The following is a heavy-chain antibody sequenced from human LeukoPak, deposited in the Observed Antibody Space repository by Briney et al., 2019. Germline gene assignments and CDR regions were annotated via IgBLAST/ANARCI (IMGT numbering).Heavy chain of an antibody. Sequence: PGRSLRLSCAASGFIFRIYGMHWVRQAPGKGLEWVALISYEGDSTYYADSVKGRFTISRDNSKDMLYLQMNNLRAEDTAIYYCAKEGVASRETWFDSWGQGTLVTVSS. J-gene: IGHJ5*01. CDR3: AKEGVASRETWFDS. D-gene: IGHD3-3*01. V-gene: IGHV3-30*18. CDR1: GFIFRIYG. CDR2: ISYEGDST.